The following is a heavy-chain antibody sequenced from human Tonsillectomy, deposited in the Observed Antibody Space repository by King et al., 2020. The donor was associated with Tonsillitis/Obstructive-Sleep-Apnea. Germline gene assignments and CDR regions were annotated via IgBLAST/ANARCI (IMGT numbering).Heavy chain of an antibody. CDR1: GFTFGAYA. D-gene: IGHD1-26*01. V-gene: IGHV3-23*04. J-gene: IGHJ3*01. CDR2: IPGSGGGT. CDR3: AKDAIVGANDAFDV. Sequence: VQLVESGGGLVQPGGSLRLSCAASGFTFGAYAMSWVRQAPGKGLEWVSFIPGSGGGTYYADSVKGRFTASRDNSKNMLYLQMNSLRAEDTAVYYCAKDAIVGANDAFDVWGRGTMVTVSP.